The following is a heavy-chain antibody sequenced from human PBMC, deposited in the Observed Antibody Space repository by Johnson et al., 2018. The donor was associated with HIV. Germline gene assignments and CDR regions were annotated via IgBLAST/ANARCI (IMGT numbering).Heavy chain of an antibody. Sequence: EQLVESGGGLVQPGGSLRLSCAASGFIFSRSWMHWVRQVPGKGLVWVSRSNSDGSSTSYADSVKGRFTISRDNAKNSLYLQMNSLRAEDTALYYCARADGLVGDRAFDIWGQGTMVTVSS. CDR2: SNSDGSST. V-gene: IGHV3-74*01. CDR3: ARADGLVGDRAFDI. CDR1: GFIFSRSW. J-gene: IGHJ3*02. D-gene: IGHD1-26*01.